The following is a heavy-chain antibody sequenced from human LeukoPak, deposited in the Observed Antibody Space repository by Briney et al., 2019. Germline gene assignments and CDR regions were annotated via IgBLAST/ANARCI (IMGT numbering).Heavy chain of an antibody. CDR2: IVGSGADT. D-gene: IGHD3-10*01. CDR1: GFTFSTYA. J-gene: IGHJ6*03. Sequence: GGSLRLSCAASGFTFSTYAMNWVRHTPGKGLEWVSSIVGSGADTYYADSVKGRFTISRDNAKNTLYLQMNSLRAEDTAVYYCARGGWFGELVRRFGYYYYYMDVWGKGTTVTVSS. V-gene: IGHV3-23*01. CDR3: ARGGWFGELVRRFGYYYYYMDV.